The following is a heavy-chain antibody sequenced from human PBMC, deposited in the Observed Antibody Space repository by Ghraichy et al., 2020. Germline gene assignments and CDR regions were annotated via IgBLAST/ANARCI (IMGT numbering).Heavy chain of an antibody. V-gene: IGHV3-73*01. CDR3: TTYSDSGTTWLDP. CDR2: IRSKANNYAT. J-gene: IGHJ5*02. CDR1: GLTFSDSA. Sequence: GGSLRLSCVASGLTFSDSAMHWVRQASGKGLEWIGRIRSKANNYATSYAASVKGRFTISRDDSENMASLQMNSLKSEDTAIYYCTTYSDSGTTWLDPWGQGTLVTVSS. D-gene: IGHD1-14*01.